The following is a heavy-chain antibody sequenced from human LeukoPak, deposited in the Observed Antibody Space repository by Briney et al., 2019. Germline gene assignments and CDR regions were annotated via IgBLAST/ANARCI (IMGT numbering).Heavy chain of an antibody. D-gene: IGHD3-10*01. J-gene: IGHJ4*02. CDR3: ARGVPIPATHPIDY. V-gene: IGHV3-33*03. CDR2: IWYDGSHK. Sequence: GGSLRHSCAASGFTFTSYGMHWVRQAPGKGLEWVAMIWYDGSHKKYADSVEGRFSISRDTSKNTLYLQMNSLRADDTAVYYCARGVPIPATHPIDYWGQGSLVTVSS. CDR1: GFTFTSYG.